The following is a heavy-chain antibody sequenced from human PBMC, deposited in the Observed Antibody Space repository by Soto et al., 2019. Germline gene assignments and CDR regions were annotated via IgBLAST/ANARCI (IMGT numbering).Heavy chain of an antibody. CDR2: IYYSGST. Sequence: PSETLSLTCTVSGGSISSGGYYWSWIRQHPGKGLEWIGYIYYSGSTYYNPSLKSRVTISVDTSKNQFSLKLSSVTAADTAMYYCARLGGYCSTTTCYGYYAMDVWGQGTTVTVSS. CDR3: ARLGGYCSTTTCYGYYAMDV. D-gene: IGHD2-2*01. CDR1: GGSISSGGYY. V-gene: IGHV4-31*03. J-gene: IGHJ6*02.